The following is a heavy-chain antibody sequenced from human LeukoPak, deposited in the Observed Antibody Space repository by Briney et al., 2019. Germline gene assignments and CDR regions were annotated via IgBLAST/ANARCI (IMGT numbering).Heavy chain of an antibody. CDR3: ARGRLSSRYCSSTSCYRESY. J-gene: IGHJ4*02. D-gene: IGHD2-2*01. CDR1: GGSFSGYY. Sequence: RPSETLSLTCAVYGGSFSGYYWSWIRQPPGKGLEWSGEINHSGSTNYNPSLKSRVTISVDTSKNQFSLKLSSVTAADTAVYYCARGRLSSRYCSSTSCYRESYWGQGTLVTVSS. CDR2: INHSGST. V-gene: IGHV4-34*01.